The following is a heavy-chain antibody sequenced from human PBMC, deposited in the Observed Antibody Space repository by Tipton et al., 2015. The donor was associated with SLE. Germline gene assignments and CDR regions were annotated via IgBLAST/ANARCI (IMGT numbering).Heavy chain of an antibody. CDR2: IKQDGSEK. CDR3: ARDSNYDFWSGYRPFDY. D-gene: IGHD3-3*01. Sequence: SLRLSCAASGFTFSSYWMSWVRQAPGKGLEWVANIKQDGSEKYYVDSVKGRFTISRDNAKNSLYLQMNSLRAEDTAVYYCARDSNYDFWSGYRPFDYWGQGTLVTVSS. V-gene: IGHV3-7*01. J-gene: IGHJ4*02. CDR1: GFTFSSYW.